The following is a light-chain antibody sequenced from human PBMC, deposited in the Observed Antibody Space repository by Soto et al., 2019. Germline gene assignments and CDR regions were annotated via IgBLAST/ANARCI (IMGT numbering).Light chain of an antibody. CDR1: QGINNE. J-gene: IGKJ1*01. V-gene: IGKV1-6*01. CDR2: AAS. Sequence: AIQMTQSPSSLSASVGDRVTMTCRASQGINNELAWYQQKPGKAPNLLIYAASNLHTGVPSRFSGSGSGTHFTLTISSLQPEDFATYFCLHDYNYPRTFGQGTKVEVK. CDR3: LHDYNYPRT.